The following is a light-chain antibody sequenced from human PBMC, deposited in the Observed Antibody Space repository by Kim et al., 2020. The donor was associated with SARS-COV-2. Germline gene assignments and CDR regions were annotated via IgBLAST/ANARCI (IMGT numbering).Light chain of an antibody. CDR3: QQDGSAPNT. V-gene: IGKV3-20*01. Sequence: EIVLTQSPGTLSLSPGERATLSCRASQSVRRNYFAWYQQKPGQAPRLLIYDASSRATDIPDRFSGSGSGTDFTLTISRLEPEDFIVYYCQQDGSAPNTFGQGTKLEI. CDR1: QSVRRNY. CDR2: DAS. J-gene: IGKJ2*01.